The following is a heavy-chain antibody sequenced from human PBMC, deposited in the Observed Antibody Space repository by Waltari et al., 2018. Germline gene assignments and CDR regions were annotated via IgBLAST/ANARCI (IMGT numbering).Heavy chain of an antibody. CDR3: ARDRGRGLYLDS. Sequence: QLQLHQSGPGLVKPSESLSLTCVVSGDSMSGSDFWSWVRQSPRKGLEWIGQVHRTGRTNYNPSLACRVTVSIDTSNKQFSLTVSSPTAADTAIYYCARDRGRGLYLDSWGQGTLVTVSP. CDR2: VHRTGRT. V-gene: IGHV4-4*02. J-gene: IGHJ4*02. CDR1: GDSMSGSDF. D-gene: IGHD2-15*01.